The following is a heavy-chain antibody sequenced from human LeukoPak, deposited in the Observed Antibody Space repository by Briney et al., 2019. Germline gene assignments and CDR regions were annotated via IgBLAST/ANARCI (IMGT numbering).Heavy chain of an antibody. V-gene: IGHV4-34*01. CDR2: IYHTGST. D-gene: IGHD3-16*01. CDR3: ARRGGFFDF. Sequence: SETLSLTCAVYGGSFSGYYWSWIRQPPGKGLELIGEIYHTGSTNYNPSRQSRVTISIDKSKNQFPLRLSSVTAADTAFYYCARRGGFFDFWGQGTLVTVSS. CDR1: GGSFSGYY. J-gene: IGHJ4*02.